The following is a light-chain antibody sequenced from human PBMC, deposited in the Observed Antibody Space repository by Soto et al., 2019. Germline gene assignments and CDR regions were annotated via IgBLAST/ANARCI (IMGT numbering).Light chain of an antibody. CDR3: SSYTSSSTRV. CDR1: SSDVGAYDY. CDR2: EVS. J-gene: IGLJ1*01. Sequence: QSALTQPASVSGSPGQSITISCTGTSSDVGAYDYVSWYQQHPDKATKLMIYEVSNRPSGVSDRFSGSKSVNTATLTISGLQAEDEADYYCSSYTSSSTRVFGTGTKLTVL. V-gene: IGLV2-14*03.